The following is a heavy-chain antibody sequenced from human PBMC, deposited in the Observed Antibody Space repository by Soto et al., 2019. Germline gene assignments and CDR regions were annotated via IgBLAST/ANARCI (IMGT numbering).Heavy chain of an antibody. J-gene: IGHJ1*01. D-gene: IGHD3-22*01. CDR3: AIYDSSGSRGLQH. CDR1: GGSIGRGAYY. V-gene: IGHV4-31*03. CDR2: IYYSGST. Sequence: SETLSLTCTVSGGSIGRGAYYWSGIRQHPGKGLEWIGYIYYSGSTYYNPSLKSRVTISVDTSKNQFSLKLSSVTAADTAVDYCAIYDSSGSRGLQHWGQGTVVT.